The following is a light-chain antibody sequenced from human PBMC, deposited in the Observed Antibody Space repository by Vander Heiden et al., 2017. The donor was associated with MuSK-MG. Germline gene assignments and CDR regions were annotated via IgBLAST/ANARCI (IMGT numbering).Light chain of an antibody. CDR2: GKN. CDR3: NSRDSSGNHVL. V-gene: IGLV3-19*01. J-gene: IGLJ2*01. Sequence: SSELTQDPAVSVALGQTVRITCQGDSLRTYYANWYQQKPGQAPLLVIYGKNNRPSGIPDRFSGSVSGNTASLTITGAQAEEEADYYCNSRDSSGNHVLFGGGTRLTVL. CDR1: SLRTYY.